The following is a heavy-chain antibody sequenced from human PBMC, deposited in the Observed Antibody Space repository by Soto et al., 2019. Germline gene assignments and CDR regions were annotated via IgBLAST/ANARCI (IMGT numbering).Heavy chain of an antibody. J-gene: IGHJ4*02. CDR1: GFTFNNYA. V-gene: IGHV3-23*01. D-gene: IGHD3-10*01. CDR2: ISGGGATT. CDR3: AKGRGGSGSLTPRVDF. Sequence: EVQLLESGGGLVQPGGSLRLSCAASGFTFNNYAMTWVRQAPGKGLQWVSAISGGGATTSYADSVKGHFTVTRDGSTHTRYLQISSLRAEDTALYYRAKGRGGSGSLTPRVDFWGQGTLVTVSS.